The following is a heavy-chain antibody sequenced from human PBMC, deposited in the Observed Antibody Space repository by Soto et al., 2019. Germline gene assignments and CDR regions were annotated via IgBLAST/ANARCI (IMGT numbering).Heavy chain of an antibody. Sequence: EVQLVDSGGGLVQPVGSLRLSCVGSGFIFGNYDMHWVRQGSGERLEWVAVIGSGGDTYYADSVKGRFTISRDNAENSLYLQLNRRRAEDTAVYYCARDRRGYDNEAYFFDYWGQGTLVTVSS. CDR3: ARDRRGYDNEAYFFDY. D-gene: IGHD1-1*01. CDR1: GFIFGNYD. CDR2: IGSGGDT. J-gene: IGHJ4*02. V-gene: IGHV3-13*01.